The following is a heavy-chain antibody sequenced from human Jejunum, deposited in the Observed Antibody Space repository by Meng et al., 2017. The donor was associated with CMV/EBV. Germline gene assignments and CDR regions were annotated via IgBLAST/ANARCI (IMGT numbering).Heavy chain of an antibody. V-gene: IGHV3-15*07. D-gene: IGHD3-3*01. CDR3: TTSRYDFWSGSYVFDY. CDR2: IKSKTDGGTT. J-gene: IGHJ4*02. Sequence: FTNAWMNWVRQAPGKGLEWVGRIKSKTDGGTTDYAAPVKGRFTITRNDSKDTLFLQMNNLKYDDTAMYYCTTSRYDFWSGSYVFDYWGQGTLVTVSS. CDR1: FTNAW.